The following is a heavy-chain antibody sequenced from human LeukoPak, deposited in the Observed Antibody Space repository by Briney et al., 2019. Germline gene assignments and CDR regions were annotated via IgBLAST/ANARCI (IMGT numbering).Heavy chain of an antibody. J-gene: IGHJ6*03. Sequence: GGSLRLSCVGSEFTFSYYWMHWVRQAPGKGLVWVSRINGDGSSTSFADSVKGRFTISRDNSKNTLYLQMNSLRAEDTAVYYCAKGTPDPFGVVATPWYYYYMDVWGKGTTVTVSS. CDR1: EFTFSYYW. CDR2: INGDGSST. D-gene: IGHD3-3*01. V-gene: IGHV3-74*01. CDR3: AKGTPDPFGVVATPWYYYYMDV.